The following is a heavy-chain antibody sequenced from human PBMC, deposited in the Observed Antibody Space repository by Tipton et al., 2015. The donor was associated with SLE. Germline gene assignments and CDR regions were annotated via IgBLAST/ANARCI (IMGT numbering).Heavy chain of an antibody. V-gene: IGHV4-59*08. CDR2: IYYSGST. J-gene: IGHJ1*01. Sequence: LRLSCTVSGGSISSYYWSWIRQPPGKGLEWIGYIYYSGSTNYNPSLKSRVTISVDTSKNQFSLKLSSVTAADTAVYYCARHGPGPGSVEYFQRWGQGTLVTVSS. CDR1: GGSISSYY. D-gene: IGHD3-10*01. CDR3: ARHGPGPGSVEYFQR.